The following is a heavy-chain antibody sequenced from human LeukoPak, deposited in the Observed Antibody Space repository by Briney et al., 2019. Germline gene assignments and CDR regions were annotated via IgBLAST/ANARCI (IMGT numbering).Heavy chain of an antibody. CDR2: IRNKANSHAT. J-gene: IGHJ4*02. D-gene: IGHD6-19*01. V-gene: IGHV3-73*01. Sequence: GGSLRLPCAASGFTFSGSAIHWVRQASGKGLEWVGRIRNKANSHATAYAASVKGRFTISRDDSKNTAYLQMTSLTTEDTAVYYCTRPGYSSGWNDYWGQGTLVTVSS. CDR3: TRPGYSSGWNDY. CDR1: GFTFSGSA.